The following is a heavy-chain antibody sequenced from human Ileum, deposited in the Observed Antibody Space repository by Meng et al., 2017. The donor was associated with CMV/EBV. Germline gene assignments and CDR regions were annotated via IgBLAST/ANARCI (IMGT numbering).Heavy chain of an antibody. J-gene: IGHJ4*02. CDR3: ASGFTGTPDY. CDR1: GYTFSSYG. CDR2: ISAYNGNT. Sequence: KVSCKAFGYTFSSYGIFWVRQAPGQGLEWMGWISAYNGNTTYAQNLQGRVTMTTDTSTNIGYMELRSLRFDDTAVYYCASGFTGTPDYWGQGTLVTVSS. V-gene: IGHV1-18*01. D-gene: IGHD7-27*01.